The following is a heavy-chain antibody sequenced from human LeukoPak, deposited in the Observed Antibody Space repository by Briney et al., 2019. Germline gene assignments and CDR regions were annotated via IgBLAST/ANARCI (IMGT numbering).Heavy chain of an antibody. V-gene: IGHV4-4*02. CDR1: GGSISNSNW. CDR3: AKGGANYAFDI. J-gene: IGHJ3*02. D-gene: IGHD1-26*01. Sequence: SEALSLTCAVSGGSISNSNWWSWVRQPPGKGLEWIGEIYHSGSTNYNPSLKSRVTVSVDKSKNQFSLKLSSVTAADTAVYYCAKGGANYAFDIWGQGTMVTVSS. CDR2: IYHSGST.